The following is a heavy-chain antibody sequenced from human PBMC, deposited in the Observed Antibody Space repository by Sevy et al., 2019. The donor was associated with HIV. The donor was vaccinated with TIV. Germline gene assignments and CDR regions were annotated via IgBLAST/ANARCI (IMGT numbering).Heavy chain of an antibody. CDR1: GGSITSLY. V-gene: IGHV4-59*08. CDR3: AGENAWGRGYS. CDR2: IYYNGHI. Sequence: SETLSLTCTVSGGSITSLYWNWIRQPPGKGLEWIANIYYNGHINYNPSLKSRVTLSFDTSKNQFSLRRSSVTAAETAMYYCAGENAWGRGYSWGQGTLVTVSS. J-gene: IGHJ4*02. D-gene: IGHD1-26*01.